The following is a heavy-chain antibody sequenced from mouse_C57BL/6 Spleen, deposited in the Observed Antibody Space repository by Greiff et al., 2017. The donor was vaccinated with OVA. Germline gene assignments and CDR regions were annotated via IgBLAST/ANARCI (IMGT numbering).Heavy chain of an antibody. CDR2: IDTEDGDT. J-gene: IGHJ2*01. CDR1: GFNIKDYY. Sequence: VQLQQSGAELVRPGASVKLSCTASGFNIKDYYMHWVKQRPEQGLEWIGRIDTEDGDTESAPTVQGKATMTADTSSNTAYLQLRSRTSEDTAVYYCTTLGRYFDYWGQGTTLTVSS. CDR3: TTLGRYFDY. D-gene: IGHD4-1*01. V-gene: IGHV14-1*01.